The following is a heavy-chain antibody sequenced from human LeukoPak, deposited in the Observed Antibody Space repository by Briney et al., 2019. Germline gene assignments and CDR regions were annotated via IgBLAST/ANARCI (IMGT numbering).Heavy chain of an antibody. CDR3: ASVVVVTAANWFDP. CDR1: GYSISTGYY. CDR2: INHSGTT. V-gene: IGHV4-34*01. Sequence: SATLSLTCTVSGYSISTGYYWSWIRQSPGKGLEWIGEINHSGTTSYNPSLKSRVAISVDTSKNQFSLILTSVTAADTAVYYCASVVVVTAANWFDPWGQGTLVTVSS. D-gene: IGHD2-21*02. J-gene: IGHJ5*02.